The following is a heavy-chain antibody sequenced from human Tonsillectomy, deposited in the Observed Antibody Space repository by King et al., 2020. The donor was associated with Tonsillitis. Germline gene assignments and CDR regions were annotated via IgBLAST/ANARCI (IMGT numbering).Heavy chain of an antibody. J-gene: IGHJ4*02. V-gene: IGHV1-2*02. CDR1: GYPFTGYF. CDR2: INLNSGDT. D-gene: IGHD6-13*01. Sequence: VQLVESGAEVKKPGASVKVSCKASGYPFTGYFMHWVRQSPGQGLEWMGWINLNSGDTKFPQDVPGRVTMTRDTSITTAFLGVRGLSSGDTAVYYCARGDGIDSWRFFDNWGQGTLVTVSS. CDR3: ARGDGIDSWRFFDN.